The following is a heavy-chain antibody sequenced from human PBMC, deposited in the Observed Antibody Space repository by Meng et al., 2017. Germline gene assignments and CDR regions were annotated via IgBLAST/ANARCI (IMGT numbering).Heavy chain of an antibody. J-gene: IGHJ4*02. CDR1: GYTLTELS. CDR3: AITVAAPITLYFDY. V-gene: IGHV1-24*01. CDR2: FDPEDGET. Sequence: ASVKVSCKVSGYTLTELSMHWVRQAPGKGLEWMGGFDPEDGETIYAQKFQGRVTMTEDTSTDTAYMELSSLRSEDTAVYYCAITVAAPITLYFDYWGQGPLVTVSS. D-gene: IGHD6-19*01.